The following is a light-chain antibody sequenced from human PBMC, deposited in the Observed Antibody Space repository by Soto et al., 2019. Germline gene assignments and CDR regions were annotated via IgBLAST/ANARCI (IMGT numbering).Light chain of an antibody. CDR3: QQYNNWPRT. CDR2: DTS. J-gene: IGKJ1*01. Sequence: ETLLTQSPGTLSLSPGERATLSCRASQSVGGSSLAWYQQRPGQAPRLLIYDTSNRATGIPDRFSGSGSGTDFTLTISSLQSEDFAVYYCQQYNNWPRTFGQGTKVDIK. V-gene: IGKV3D-20*02. CDR1: QSVGGSS.